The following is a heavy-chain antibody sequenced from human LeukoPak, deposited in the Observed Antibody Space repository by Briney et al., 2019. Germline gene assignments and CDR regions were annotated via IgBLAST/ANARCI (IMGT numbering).Heavy chain of an antibody. CDR3: ARGGIGMYYDILTGYYGDFDY. CDR2: IYYSGST. J-gene: IGHJ4*02. V-gene: IGHV4-59*08. Sequence: SETLSLTCTVSGDSINSYYWSWIRQPPGKGLEWIGYIYYSGSTNYNPSLKSRVTISVDTSKNQFSLQLSPVTAADTAVYYCARGGIGMYYDILTGYYGDFDYWGQGTLVTVSS. D-gene: IGHD3-9*01. CDR1: GDSINSYY.